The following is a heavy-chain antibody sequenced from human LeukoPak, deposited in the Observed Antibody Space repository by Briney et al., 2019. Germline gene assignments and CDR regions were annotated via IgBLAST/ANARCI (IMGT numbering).Heavy chain of an antibody. J-gene: IGHJ6*03. D-gene: IGHD2-2*01. CDR2: ISSISSYI. V-gene: IGHV3-21*01. Sequence: GGSLRLSCAASGVTFSSYSMNWVRQPPGKGLEWVSSISSISSYIYYADSVKGRFTISRDNASNYLYLQMKSLRTEATAVYYCARVGPICSSTSCYDDGYYYYMDVWGKGTTVTVSS. CDR3: ARVGPICSSTSCYDDGYYYYMDV. CDR1: GVTFSSYS.